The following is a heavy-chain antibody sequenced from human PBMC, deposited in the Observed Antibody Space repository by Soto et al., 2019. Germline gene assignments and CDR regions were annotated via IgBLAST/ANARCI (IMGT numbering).Heavy chain of an antibody. CDR2: ISSSSTI. D-gene: IGHD2-15*01. J-gene: IGHJ6*03. CDR1: GFTFSSYS. Sequence: GGSLRLSCAASGFTFSSYSMNWVRQAPGKGLEWVSYISSSSTIYYADSVKGRFTISRDNAKNSLYLQMNSLRAEDTAVYYCARVGCSGGSCYHMDVWGKGTTVTVSS. CDR3: ARVGCSGGSCYHMDV. V-gene: IGHV3-48*01.